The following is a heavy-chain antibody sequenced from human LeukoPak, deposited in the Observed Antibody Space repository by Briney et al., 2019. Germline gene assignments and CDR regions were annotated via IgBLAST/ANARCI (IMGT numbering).Heavy chain of an antibody. CDR2: ITRGSIYT. Sequence: GGSLRLSCAASGFTFSNYNMNWVRQTPGKGLEWVSSITRGSIYTFYAGSVKGRFTISRDNSKNTLYLQMNSLRAEDTAVYYCASLYSSSWYDWFDPWGQGTLVTVSS. D-gene: IGHD6-13*01. J-gene: IGHJ5*02. CDR1: GFTFSNYN. V-gene: IGHV3-21*01. CDR3: ASLYSSSWYDWFDP.